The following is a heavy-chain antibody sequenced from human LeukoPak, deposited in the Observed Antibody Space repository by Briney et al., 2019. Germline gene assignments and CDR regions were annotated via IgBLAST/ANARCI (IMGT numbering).Heavy chain of an antibody. D-gene: IGHD2-2*02. V-gene: IGHV1-2*06. CDR3: ARDGYCSSTTCYIKDAFDI. J-gene: IGHJ3*02. Sequence: GASVKVSCKASGYTFTSYYMHWVRQAPGQGLEWMGRINPNSDGTNYAQKFQGRVIMTRDTSISTAYMELGRLTSDDTAVYYCARDGYCSSTTCYIKDAFDIWGQGTMVTVSS. CDR2: INPNSDGT. CDR1: GYTFTSYY.